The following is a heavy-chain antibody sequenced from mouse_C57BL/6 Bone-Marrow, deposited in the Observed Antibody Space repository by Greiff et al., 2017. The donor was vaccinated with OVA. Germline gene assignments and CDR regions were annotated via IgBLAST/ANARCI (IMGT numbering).Heavy chain of an antibody. Sequence: EVKLMESGGGLVQPGGSLKLSCAASGFTFSDYYMYWVRQTPEKRLEWVAYISNGGGSTYYPDTVKGRFTISRDNAKNTLYLQMSRLKSEDTAMYYCARVYYSNLDAMDYWGQGTSVTVSS. D-gene: IGHD2-5*01. J-gene: IGHJ4*01. V-gene: IGHV5-12*01. CDR1: GFTFSDYY. CDR3: ARVYYSNLDAMDY. CDR2: ISNGGGST.